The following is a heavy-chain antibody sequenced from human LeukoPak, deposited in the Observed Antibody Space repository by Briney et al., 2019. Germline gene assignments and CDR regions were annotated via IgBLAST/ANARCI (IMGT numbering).Heavy chain of an antibody. CDR2: IYYSGST. Sequence: SETLSLTCTVSGGSISSYYWSWIRQPPGKGLEWIGYIYYSGSTNYNPSLKSRVTISVDTSKNQFSLKLNSVTAADTAVYYCARVSAAGMWDYWGQGTLVTVSS. CDR3: ARVSAAGMWDY. J-gene: IGHJ4*02. D-gene: IGHD6-13*01. CDR1: GGSISSYY. V-gene: IGHV4-59*12.